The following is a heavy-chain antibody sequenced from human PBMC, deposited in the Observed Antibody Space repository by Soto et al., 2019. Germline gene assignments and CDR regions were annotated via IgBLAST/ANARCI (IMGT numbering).Heavy chain of an antibody. J-gene: IGHJ5*02. D-gene: IGHD3-3*02. Sequence: QVQLVQSGAEEKKPGASVKVSCKASGYTFTNYAMHWVRQAPGQRLEWMGWINAGNGNTTYSQKFQGRVTITRDTPASTAYQELSRMRSDGTNAYSRAGAFPFWFDRWGKGTLVTVSP. CDR3: AGAFPFWFDR. CDR1: GYTFTNYA. V-gene: IGHV1-3*05. CDR2: INAGNGNT.